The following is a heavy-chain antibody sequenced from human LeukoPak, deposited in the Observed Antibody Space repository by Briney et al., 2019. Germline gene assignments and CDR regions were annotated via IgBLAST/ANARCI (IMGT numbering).Heavy chain of an antibody. CDR2: IKTDGSEK. J-gene: IGHJ4*02. D-gene: IGHD6-19*01. CDR3: AKDSSSRGWYFEH. CDR1: GFTFSNYW. V-gene: IGHV3-7*01. Sequence: GGSLRLSCEGSGFTFSNYWMGWVRQAPGKGLQWVANIKTDGSEKYYVDSVKGRFTISRDNAKNSLYLQMNSLRAEDTAVYFCAKDSSSRGWYFEHWGQGTLVTVSS.